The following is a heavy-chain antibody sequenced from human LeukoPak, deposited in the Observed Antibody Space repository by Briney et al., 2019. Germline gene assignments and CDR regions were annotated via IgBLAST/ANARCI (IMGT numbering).Heavy chain of an antibody. CDR2: MNPNSGNT. CDR3: ASNPRDYDFWSGEDAFDI. CDR1: GYTFTSYD. J-gene: IGHJ3*02. D-gene: IGHD3-3*01. Sequence: ASVKVSCKASGYTFTSYDINWVRQATGQGLEWMGWMNPNSGNTGYAQKFQGRVTMTRNTSISTAYMELSSLRSEDTAVYYCASNPRDYDFWSGEDAFDIWGQGTMVTVSS. V-gene: IGHV1-8*01.